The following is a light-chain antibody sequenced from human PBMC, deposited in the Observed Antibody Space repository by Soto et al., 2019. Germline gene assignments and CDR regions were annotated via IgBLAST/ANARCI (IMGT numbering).Light chain of an antibody. CDR3: CSYAGSSTLV. Sequence: QSVLTQAASVSGSPGQSITLSCTGTSSDVGSYNLVSWYQQHPGKAPKLMIYEGSKRPSGVSNRFSGSKSGNTASLTISGLQAEDEADYYCCSYAGSSTLVFGGGTKVTVL. CDR2: EGS. J-gene: IGLJ2*01. V-gene: IGLV2-23*01. CDR1: SSDVGSYNL.